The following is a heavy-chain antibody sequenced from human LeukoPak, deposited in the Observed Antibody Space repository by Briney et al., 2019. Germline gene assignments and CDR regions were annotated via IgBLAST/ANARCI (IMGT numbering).Heavy chain of an antibody. CDR1: GFTFSTYA. D-gene: IGHD6-19*01. V-gene: IGHV3-23*01. CDR2: ISGSGGST. J-gene: IGHJ4*02. Sequence: PGGSLRLPCAASGFTFSTYAMSWVRQAPGKGLEWVSAISGSGGSTYYADSVKGRFTISRDNSRNTLSLQMNSLRAEDTAVYYCAKDDHGGSGWRDYYDYWGQGTLVTVSS. CDR3: AKDDHGGSGWRDYYDY.